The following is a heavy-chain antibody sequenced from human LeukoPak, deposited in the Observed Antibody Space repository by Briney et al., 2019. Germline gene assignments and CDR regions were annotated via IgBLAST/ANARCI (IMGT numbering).Heavy chain of an antibody. CDR1: GGSISSHY. J-gene: IGHJ6*02. Sequence: SETLSLTCTVSGGSISSHYWSWIRQPPGKGLEWIGYIYYSGSTNYNPSLKSRVTISVDTSKNQFSLKLSSVTAADTAVYYCARERVAVAGIPSGMDVWGQGTTVTVSS. CDR3: ARERVAVAGIPSGMDV. D-gene: IGHD6-19*01. V-gene: IGHV4-59*11. CDR2: IYYSGST.